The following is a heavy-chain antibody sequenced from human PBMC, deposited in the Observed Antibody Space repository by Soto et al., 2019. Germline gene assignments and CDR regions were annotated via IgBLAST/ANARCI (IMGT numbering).Heavy chain of an antibody. J-gene: IGHJ6*03. CDR1: GFTFSSYG. Sequence: PGGSLRLSCAASGFTFSSYGMHWVRQAPGRGLEWVAVIWYDGSNKYYADSVKGRFTISRDNSKNTLYLQMNSLRAEDTAVYYCARGPNYYYYYMDVWGKGTTVTVSS. V-gene: IGHV3-33*01. CDR3: ARGPNYYYYYMDV. CDR2: IWYDGSNK.